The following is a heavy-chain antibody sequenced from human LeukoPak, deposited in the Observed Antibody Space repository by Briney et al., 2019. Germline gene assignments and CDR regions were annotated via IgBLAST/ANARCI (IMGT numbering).Heavy chain of an antibody. CDR2: ISSSGNTI. Sequence: GGSLRLSCAASGFTFRSYRMKWVRQAPGKGLEWVSYISSSGNTIDYADSVKGRFNISRDNAKNSLHLQMVSLRAEDTAVYYCARLRGYSYGYGDYWGQGTLVTVSS. CDR3: ARLRGYSYGYGDY. V-gene: IGHV3-48*04. CDR1: GFTFRSYR. D-gene: IGHD5-18*01. J-gene: IGHJ4*02.